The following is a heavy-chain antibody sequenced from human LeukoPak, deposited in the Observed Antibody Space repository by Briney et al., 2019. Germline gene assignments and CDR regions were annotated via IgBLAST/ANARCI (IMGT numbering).Heavy chain of an antibody. CDR3: ARNQVLPFDVFNL. V-gene: IGHV4-59*08. CDR2: IYYSGST. Sequence: KPSETLSLTCTVSGGSISSYYWSWIRQPPGKGLEWIGYIYYSGSTDYNSSLKSRVTMSIDTSKNQFYLKLSSATAADTAVYYCARNQVLPFDVFNLWGQGTMVTVSS. J-gene: IGHJ3*01. CDR1: GGSISSYY. D-gene: IGHD1-14*01.